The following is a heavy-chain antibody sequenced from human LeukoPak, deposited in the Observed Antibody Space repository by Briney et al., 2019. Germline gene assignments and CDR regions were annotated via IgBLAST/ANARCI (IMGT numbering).Heavy chain of an antibody. CDR1: GASISSTGYY. J-gene: IGHJ6*03. CDR3: ARRRGVHYYYYMDV. Sequence: SETLSLTCTVSGASISSTGYYWGWIRQPPGKGLEWIGTISYSGSTHYNPSLESRLTISVDTSKNQFSLRLSSVTAADTAVYFCARRRGVHYYYYMDVWGRGTTVIVSS. CDR2: ISYSGST. V-gene: IGHV4-39*01. D-gene: IGHD2-8*01.